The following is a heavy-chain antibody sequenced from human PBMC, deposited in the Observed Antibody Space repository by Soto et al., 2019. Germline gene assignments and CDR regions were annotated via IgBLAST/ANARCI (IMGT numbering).Heavy chain of an antibody. CDR3: STRAYDTNGYYRFDP. CDR2: INHSGRV. CDR1: GGSFSGHS. D-gene: IGHD3-22*01. Sequence: PSETLSLTCAVYGGSFSGHSWTWMRQSPGKGLEWIGDINHSGRVNYSPSLKSRVTISLDTSKNQFSLTLSAVTAADTAMYYCSTRAYDTNGYYRFDPWGQGTLVTVSS. J-gene: IGHJ5*01. V-gene: IGHV4-34*01.